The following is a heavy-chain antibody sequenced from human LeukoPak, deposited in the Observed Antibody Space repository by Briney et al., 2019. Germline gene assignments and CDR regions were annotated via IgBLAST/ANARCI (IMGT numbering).Heavy chain of an antibody. CDR3: ARPIYDSSGYYSLGAFDI. J-gene: IGHJ3*02. CDR2: INHSGST. V-gene: IGHV4-34*01. Sequence: SETLSLTCAVYGGSFSGYYWSWIRQPPGKGLEWIGEINHSGSTNYNPSLKSRVTISVDTSKNQFSLKLSSVTAADTAVYYCARPIYDSSGYYSLGAFDIWGQGTMVTVSS. CDR1: GGSFSGYY. D-gene: IGHD3-22*01.